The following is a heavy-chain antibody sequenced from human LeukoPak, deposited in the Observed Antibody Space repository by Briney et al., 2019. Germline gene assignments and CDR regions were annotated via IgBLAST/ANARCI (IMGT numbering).Heavy chain of an antibody. CDR3: ARAVDGSSWPH. D-gene: IGHD6-13*01. CDR1: GGTFSSYA. CDR2: IIPIFGTA. Sequence: SVKVSCKASGGTFSSYAISWARQAPGQGLEWMGGIIPIFGTAKYAQKFQGRVTITADESTRTAYMELSSLRSDDTAVYYCARAVDGSSWPHWGQGTLVTVSS. V-gene: IGHV1-69*13. J-gene: IGHJ4*02.